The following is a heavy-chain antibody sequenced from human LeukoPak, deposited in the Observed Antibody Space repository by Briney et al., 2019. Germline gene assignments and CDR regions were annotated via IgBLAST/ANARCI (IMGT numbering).Heavy chain of an antibody. CDR3: VIWGDYDVLTGYYVPDY. V-gene: IGHV3-23*01. CDR2: ITGSGTST. D-gene: IGHD3-9*01. CDR1: GFTFSNYA. J-gene: IGHJ4*02. Sequence: GGSLRLYCVASGFTFSNYAMSRVRHAPGKGLEGGSAITGSGTSTYYADSLKARFTISRDNSKNTVFLQMNSLRHEDTAIYYCVIWGDYDVLTGYYVPDYWGQGTLVTVSS.